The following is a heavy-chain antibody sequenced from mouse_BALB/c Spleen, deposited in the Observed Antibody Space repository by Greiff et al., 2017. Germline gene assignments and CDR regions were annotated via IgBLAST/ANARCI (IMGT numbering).Heavy chain of an antibody. CDR3: AIAAATSWFAY. CDR2: INPSNGRT. CDR1: GYTFTSYW. V-gene: IGHV1S81*02. Sequence: QVQLQQPGAELVKPGASVKLSCKASGYTFTSYWMHWVKQRPGQGLEWIGEINPSNGRTNYNEKFKSKATLTVDKSSSTAYMQLSSLTSEDSAVYDCAIAAATSWFAYWGQGTLVTVSA. D-gene: IGHD1-2*01. J-gene: IGHJ3*01.